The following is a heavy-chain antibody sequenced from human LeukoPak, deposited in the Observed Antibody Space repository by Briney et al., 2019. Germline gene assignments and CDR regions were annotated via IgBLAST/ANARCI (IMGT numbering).Heavy chain of an antibody. J-gene: IGHJ5*02. CDR2: ISSTSDTI. CDR3: TRELAS. CDR1: GFIFSNYR. V-gene: IGHV3-48*01. Sequence: QTGGSLRLSCAASGFIFSNYRMNWVRQAPGKGLEWVSYISSTSDTIYYVDSVKGRFTISRDNAKNSLYLQMNSLRVEDTAVYYCTRELASWGQGTLVTVSS.